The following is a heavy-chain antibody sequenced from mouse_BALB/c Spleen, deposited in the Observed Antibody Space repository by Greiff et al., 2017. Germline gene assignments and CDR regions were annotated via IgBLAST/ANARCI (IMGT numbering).Heavy chain of an antibody. CDR3: TREETSCDYFDY. J-gene: IGHJ2*01. CDR1: GYTFTSYW. Sequence: VQLKQSGTVLARPGASVKMSCKASGYTFTSYWMHWLKQRPGQCLEWIGAICPGNSDTRYNQKFKGKAKLTAVTSTSTAYMELSSLTNEDSAVYCDTREETSCDYFDYWGQGTTLTVS. V-gene: IGHV1-5*01. D-gene: IGHD1-1*01. CDR2: ICPGNSDT.